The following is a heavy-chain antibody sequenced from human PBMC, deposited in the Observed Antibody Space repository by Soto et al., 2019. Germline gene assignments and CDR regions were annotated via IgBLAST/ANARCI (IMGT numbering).Heavy chain of an antibody. CDR2: ISYDGSNK. Sequence: QVQLVESGGGVVQPGSSLRLSCAASGFSLSSYGMHWVRQAPGKGLEWVAVISYDGSNKYYADSVKGRFTISRDYSKNTVYLQMNSLRAEDTAVYYCAKPHWNYESANTYFDYWGQGTLVTVSS. CDR3: AKPHWNYESANTYFDY. CDR1: GFSLSSYG. J-gene: IGHJ4*02. D-gene: IGHD1-7*01. V-gene: IGHV3-30*18.